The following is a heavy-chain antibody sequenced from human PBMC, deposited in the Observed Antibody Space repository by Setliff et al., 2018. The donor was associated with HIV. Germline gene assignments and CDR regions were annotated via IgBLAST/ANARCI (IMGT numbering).Heavy chain of an antibody. CDR3: ARARTITLIQCLDP. Sequence: ASVKVSCKVYGYTLSELSIHWVRQAPGKGLEWMGYFGPQDGETVYAQKFQGRVTLTEDTSTGTAYMELSGLRSEDTAVYYCARARTITLIQCLDPWGQGTQVTVSS. D-gene: IGHD3-22*01. J-gene: IGHJ5*02. CDR1: GYTLSELS. V-gene: IGHV1-24*01. CDR2: FGPQDGET.